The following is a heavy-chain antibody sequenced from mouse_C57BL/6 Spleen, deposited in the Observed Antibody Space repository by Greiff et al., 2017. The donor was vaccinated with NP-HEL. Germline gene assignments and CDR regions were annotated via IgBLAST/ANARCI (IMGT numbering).Heavy chain of an antibody. V-gene: IGHV2-9-1*01. CDR3: ARTYDYDAYYAMDY. CDR2: IWTGGGT. CDR1: GFSLTSYA. J-gene: IGHJ4*01. Sequence: QVQLKESGPGLVAPSQSLSITCTVSGFSLTSYAISWVRQPPGKGLEWLGVIWTGGGTNYTSALKSRLSISKDNSKSQVFLKMNSLQTDDTARYYCARTYDYDAYYAMDYWGQGTSVTVSS. D-gene: IGHD2-4*01.